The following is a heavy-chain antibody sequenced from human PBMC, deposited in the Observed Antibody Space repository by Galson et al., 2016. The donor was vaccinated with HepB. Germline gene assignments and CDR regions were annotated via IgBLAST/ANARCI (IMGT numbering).Heavy chain of an antibody. D-gene: IGHD3-10*02. V-gene: IGHV1-18*04. Sequence: SVKVSCKASGYTFTSYGINWVRQAPGQGLEWMGWISAYNGNTNYEQKLQGRVTMTKDTSTSTAYMELRSLRSDDTAVYYCARAPPMWVRVDEYGMDVWGQGTTVTVSS. CDR1: GYTFTSYG. CDR3: ARAPPMWVRVDEYGMDV. J-gene: IGHJ6*02. CDR2: ISAYNGNT.